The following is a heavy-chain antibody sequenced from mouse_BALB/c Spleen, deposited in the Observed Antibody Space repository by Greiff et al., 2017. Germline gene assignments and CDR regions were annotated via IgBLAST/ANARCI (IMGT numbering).Heavy chain of an antibody. D-gene: IGHD2-3*01. V-gene: IGHV1S81*02. J-gene: IGHJ3*01. CDR1: GYTFTSYW. Sequence: QVQLQQPGAELVKPGASVKLSCKASGYTFTSYWMHWVKQRPGQGLEWIGEINPSNGRTNYNEKFKSKATLTVDKSSSTAYMQLSSLTSEDSAVYYCARLGWPPAYWGQGTLVTVSA. CDR3: ARLGWPPAY. CDR2: INPSNGRT.